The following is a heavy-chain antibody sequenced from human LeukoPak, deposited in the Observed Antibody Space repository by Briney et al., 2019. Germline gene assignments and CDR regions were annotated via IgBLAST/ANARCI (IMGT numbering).Heavy chain of an antibody. CDR3: ARVDSSSASYYFDY. V-gene: IGHV4-30-4*07. CDR1: GGSISSGGYS. D-gene: IGHD6-6*01. J-gene: IGHJ4*02. CDR2: IYYSGST. Sequence: SETLSLTCAVSGGSISSGGYSWSWIRQPPGKGLEWIGYIYYSGSTYYNPSLKSRVTISVDTSKNQFSLKLGSVTAADTAVYYCARVDSSSASYYFDYWGQGTLVTVSS.